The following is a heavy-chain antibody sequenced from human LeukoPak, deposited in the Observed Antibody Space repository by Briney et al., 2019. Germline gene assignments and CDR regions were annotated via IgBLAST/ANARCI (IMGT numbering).Heavy chain of an antibody. V-gene: IGHV1-18*01. Sequence: ASVKVSCKASGYTFTSYGISWVRQAPGQGLEWMGWISAYNGNTNYAQKLQGRVTMTTDTSTSTAYMELRSLRSDDTAVYYCARDDIVVVPAAIPSDYWGQGTLVTVSS. D-gene: IGHD2-2*01. CDR2: ISAYNGNT. CDR3: ARDDIVVVPAAIPSDY. CDR1: GYTFTSYG. J-gene: IGHJ4*02.